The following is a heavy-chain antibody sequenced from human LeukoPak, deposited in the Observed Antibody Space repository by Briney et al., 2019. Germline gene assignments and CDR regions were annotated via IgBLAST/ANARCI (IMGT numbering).Heavy chain of an antibody. J-gene: IGHJ6*02. D-gene: IGHD2-15*01. Sequence: GGSLRLSCAASGFTFDVYAIHWVRQAPGKGLEWVSGISWNSGSIAYADSVKGRFTISRDNAKNSLYLQMNSLRAEDTAVYYCARDRYIRWWYYYGMDVWGQGTTVTVSS. CDR1: GFTFDVYA. CDR2: ISWNSGSI. CDR3: ARDRYIRWWYYYGMDV. V-gene: IGHV3-9*01.